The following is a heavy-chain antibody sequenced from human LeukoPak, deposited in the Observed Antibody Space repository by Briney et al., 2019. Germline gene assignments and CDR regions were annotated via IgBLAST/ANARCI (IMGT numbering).Heavy chain of an antibody. CDR1: GFIFSSYG. J-gene: IGHJ4*02. V-gene: IGHV3-33*01. CDR2: IWYDGSNK. Sequence: GGSLRLSCAASGFIFSSYGMHWVRQAPGKGLEWVAVIWYDGSNKYYADSVKGRFTISRDNSKNTLYLQMNSLRAEDTAVYYCARGYSSGWYFDYWGQGTLVTVSS. CDR3: ARGYSSGWYFDY. D-gene: IGHD6-19*01.